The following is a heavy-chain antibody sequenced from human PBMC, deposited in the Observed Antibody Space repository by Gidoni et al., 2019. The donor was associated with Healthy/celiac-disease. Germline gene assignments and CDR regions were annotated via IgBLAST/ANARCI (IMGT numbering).Heavy chain of an antibody. V-gene: IGHV3-23*01. Sequence: EVQLLESGGGLVQPGGSLRLSCAASGFTFSTSAMGWVRQAPGKGLEWVSAISGSGGSTYYADSVKGRFTISRDNSKNTLYLQMNSLRAEDTAVYYCAKVGSPYMIVVKRYYFDYWGQGTLVTVSS. CDR2: ISGSGGST. CDR1: GFTFSTSA. D-gene: IGHD3-22*01. CDR3: AKVGSPYMIVVKRYYFDY. J-gene: IGHJ4*02.